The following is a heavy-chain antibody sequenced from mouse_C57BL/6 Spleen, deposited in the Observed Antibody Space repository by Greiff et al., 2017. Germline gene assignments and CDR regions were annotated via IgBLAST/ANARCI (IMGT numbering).Heavy chain of an antibody. J-gene: IGHJ3*01. CDR2: IDPNSGGT. CDR3: ARAYYGSSYEEAWFAY. CDR1: GYTFTSYW. Sequence: VQLQQSGAELVKPGASVKLSCKASGYTFTSYWMHWVKQRPGRGLEWIGRIDPNSGGTKYNEKFKSKATLTVDKPSSTAYMQRSSLTSEDSAVYYCARAYYGSSYEEAWFAYWGQGTLVTVSA. V-gene: IGHV1-72*01. D-gene: IGHD1-1*01.